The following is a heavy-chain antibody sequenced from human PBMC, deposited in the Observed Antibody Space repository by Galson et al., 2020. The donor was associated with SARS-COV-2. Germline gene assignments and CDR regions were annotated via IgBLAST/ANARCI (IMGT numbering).Heavy chain of an antibody. CDR3: ASVQGSGTLYGMDV. CDR2: IYYSGST. CDR1: GGSISSYY. Sequence: SETLSLTCTVSGGSISSYYWSWIRQPPRKGLEWIGYIYYSGSTNYNPSLKSRVTISVDTSKNQFSLKLSSVTAADTAVYYCASVQGSGTLYGMDVWGQGTTVTVSS. D-gene: IGHD3-10*01. V-gene: IGHV4-59*13. J-gene: IGHJ6*02.